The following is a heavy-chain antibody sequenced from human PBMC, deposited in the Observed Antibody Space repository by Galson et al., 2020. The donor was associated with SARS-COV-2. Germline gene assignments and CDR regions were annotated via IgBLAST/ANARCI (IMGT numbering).Heavy chain of an antibody. J-gene: IGHJ4*02. Sequence: SETLSLTCAVSGGSISSDNYSWSWIRQPPGKGLEWIGNFYHSGNTYYNPSLKSRVTISVDTSKNRVSLKLSSVTAADTAVYYCASYRDTDYFDYWGQGTLVTVSS. CDR1: GGSISSDNYS. D-gene: IGHD4-4*01. CDR3: ASYRDTDYFDY. V-gene: IGHV4-30-2*01. CDR2: FYHSGNT.